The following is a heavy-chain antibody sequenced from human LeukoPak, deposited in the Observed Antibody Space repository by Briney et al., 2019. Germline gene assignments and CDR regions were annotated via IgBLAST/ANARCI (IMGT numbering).Heavy chain of an antibody. J-gene: IGHJ1*01. CDR1: GGSIRSSYYY. V-gene: IGHV4-39*07. CDR2: INHSGST. Sequence: SETLSLTCTVSGGSIRSSYYYWGWIRQPPGKGLEWIGEINHSGSTNYNPSLKSRVTISVDTSKNQFSLKLSSVTAADTAVYYCARGRYTVVTPLRYFQHWGQGTLVTVSS. D-gene: IGHD4-23*01. CDR3: ARGRYTVVTPLRYFQH.